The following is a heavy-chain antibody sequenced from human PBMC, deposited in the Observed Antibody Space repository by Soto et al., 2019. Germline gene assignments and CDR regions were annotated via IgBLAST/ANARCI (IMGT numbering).Heavy chain of an antibody. CDR1: GFSFSSYA. D-gene: IGHD4-17*01. J-gene: IGHJ5*02. CDR3: AKENDYGIIENNWFDA. V-gene: IGHV3-23*01. Sequence: GGSLRLSCVASGFSFSSYALTWVRQAPGKGLEWVADISGQGGTTYYADSVKGRFTISRDNSKNTLSLQMTSLRVEDTAVYYCAKENDYGIIENNWFDAWGPGTLVTVSS. CDR2: ISGQGGTT.